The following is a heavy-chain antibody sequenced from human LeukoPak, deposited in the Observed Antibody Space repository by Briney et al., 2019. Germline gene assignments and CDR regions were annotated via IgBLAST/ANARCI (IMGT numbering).Heavy chain of an antibody. D-gene: IGHD3-16*01. CDR1: GLTFGSYT. Sequence: HPGGSLRLSCAASGLTFGSYTMSWVRQAPGKGLEWVSGITATGSRTYYADSVKGRFTISRDSSKNTLYLQLNSLRVDDTAVYYCATSMGGGNIDYWGQGTLVTVSS. CDR3: ATSMGGGNIDY. V-gene: IGHV3-23*01. J-gene: IGHJ4*02. CDR2: ITATGSRT.